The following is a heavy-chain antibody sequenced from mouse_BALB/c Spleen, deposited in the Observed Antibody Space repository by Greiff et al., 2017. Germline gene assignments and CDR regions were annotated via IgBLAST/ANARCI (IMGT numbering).Heavy chain of an antibody. J-gene: IGHJ2*01. CDR3: ARRYYGSGGYFDS. CDR1: GFNIKDYY. Sequence: VQLQQSGAELVRPGALVKLSCKASGFNIKDYYMHWVKQRPEQGLEWIGWIDPENGNTIYDPKFQGKASITADTSSNTAYLQLSSLTSEDTAVYYCARRYYGSGGYFDSWGQGTTLTVSS. D-gene: IGHD1-1*01. CDR2: IDPENGNT. V-gene: IGHV14-1*02.